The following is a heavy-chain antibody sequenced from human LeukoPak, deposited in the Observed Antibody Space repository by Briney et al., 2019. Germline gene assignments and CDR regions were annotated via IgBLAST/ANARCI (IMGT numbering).Heavy chain of an antibody. D-gene: IGHD2-15*01. Sequence: PGGSLRLSCAASGLTVSSNYMCWVRQAPGTGLEWVSIIYSGGSAYYAASLKGRFTISRDNSTNTLYLQMNSLRPEDTAVYYCARAIQSDLLKGYFDYWGRGTLVTVSS. V-gene: IGHV3-53*01. CDR1: GLTVSSNY. CDR2: IYSGGSA. CDR3: ARAIQSDLLKGYFDY. J-gene: IGHJ4*02.